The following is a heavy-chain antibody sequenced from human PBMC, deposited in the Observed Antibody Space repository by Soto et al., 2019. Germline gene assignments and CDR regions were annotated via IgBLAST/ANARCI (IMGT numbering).Heavy chain of an antibody. V-gene: IGHV4-39*01. J-gene: IGHJ4*02. D-gene: IGHD6-13*01. CDR1: SGSISSSTYH. CDR2: IYFTGAT. Sequence: QLQLQESGPGLVRPSETLSLTCSVSSGSISSSTYHWAWIRQPPGKGLEWLGSIYFTGATYYSPSLKTRVTLFVDTSKNLFSLRLNSVTAADTAIYYCAAEISSAGHYWGQGTLVTVSS. CDR3: AAEISSAGHY.